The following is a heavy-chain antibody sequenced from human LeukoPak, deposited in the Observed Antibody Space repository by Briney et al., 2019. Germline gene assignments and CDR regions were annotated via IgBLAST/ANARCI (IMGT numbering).Heavy chain of an antibody. CDR2: ISGSGGST. D-gene: IGHD2-15*01. V-gene: IGHV3-23*01. J-gene: IGHJ6*02. CDR1: GFTFSSYA. Sequence: GGSLRLSCAASGFTFSSYAMSWVRQAPGKGLEWVSAISGSGGSTYYADSVKGRFTISRDNSKNTLHLQMNSLRAEDTAVYYCAKDQCSGGSCYYGPYYYYYGMDVWGQGTTVTVSS. CDR3: AKDQCSGGSCYYGPYYYYYGMDV.